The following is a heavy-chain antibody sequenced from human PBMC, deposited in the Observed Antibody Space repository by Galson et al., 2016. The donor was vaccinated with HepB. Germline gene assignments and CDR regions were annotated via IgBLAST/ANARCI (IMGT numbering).Heavy chain of an antibody. D-gene: IGHD3-10*01. CDR1: GFTFSSYA. CDR3: ARAGHGSGSYWDK. Sequence: SLRLSCAASGFTFSSYAMHWVRQAPGKGLEWVAVISYDGSYESYAGAVKGRFTISRDNFKNTLYLQLNSLRAEETAVYYCARAGHGSGSYWDKWGQGTLVAVSS. CDR2: ISYDGSYE. J-gene: IGHJ4*02. V-gene: IGHV3-30*04.